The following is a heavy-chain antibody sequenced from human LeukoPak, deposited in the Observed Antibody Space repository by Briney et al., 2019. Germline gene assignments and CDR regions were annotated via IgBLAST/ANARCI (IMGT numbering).Heavy chain of an antibody. CDR1: GFTFSGSA. CDR2: IRSKANSYAT. Sequence: GGSLRLSCAASGFTFSGSAMHWVRQASEKGLEWVGRIRSKANSYATAYAASVKGRFTIYRDNSKNTLYLQMNGLRAEDTAMYYCAKVSLNMVNDAFDIWGQGTMVSVSS. CDR3: AKVSLNMVNDAFDI. J-gene: IGHJ3*02. D-gene: IGHD4/OR15-4a*01. V-gene: IGHV3-73*01.